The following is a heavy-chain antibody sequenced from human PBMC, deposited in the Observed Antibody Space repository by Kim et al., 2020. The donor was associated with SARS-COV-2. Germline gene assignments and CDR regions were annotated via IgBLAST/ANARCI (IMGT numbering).Heavy chain of an antibody. CDR3: ARNLAAAN. CDR2: SIT. J-gene: IGHJ4*02. D-gene: IGHD6-13*01. V-gene: IGHV3-74*01. Sequence: SITSYESSVKGRFTITRDNAKSTLYLQKNRLAAEDTAVYYCARNLAAANWGQGTLVTVSS.